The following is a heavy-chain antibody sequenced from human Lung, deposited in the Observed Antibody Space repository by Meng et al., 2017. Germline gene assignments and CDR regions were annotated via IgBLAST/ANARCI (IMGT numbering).Heavy chain of an antibody. D-gene: IGHD4-11*01. CDR2: INHSGST. V-gene: IGHV4-34*01. J-gene: IGHJ4*02. CDR1: GGPLRSYY. Sequence: VAGLIMHSETLSLSCVVSGGPLRSYYVGWTRQPPGQGLEWIGEINHSGSTNYNPYLESRATISVDTSQNNLSLKLSSVTAVDSAVYYCARGPTTMAHDFDYWGQGTLVTVSS. CDR3: ARGPTTMAHDFDY.